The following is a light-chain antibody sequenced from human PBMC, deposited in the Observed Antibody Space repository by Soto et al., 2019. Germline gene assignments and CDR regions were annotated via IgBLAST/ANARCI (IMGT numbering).Light chain of an antibody. Sequence: DIQLTQSPSFLSASVGDRVTITCRASQGISSYLAWYQQKPGKAPKLLIYAASTLQSGVPSRFSGSGSGTEFTLTISSLQPEDFAVHYCQQYGSSLLTFGGGTKVDIK. V-gene: IGKV1-9*01. J-gene: IGKJ4*01. CDR2: AAS. CDR3: QQYGSSLLT. CDR1: QGISSY.